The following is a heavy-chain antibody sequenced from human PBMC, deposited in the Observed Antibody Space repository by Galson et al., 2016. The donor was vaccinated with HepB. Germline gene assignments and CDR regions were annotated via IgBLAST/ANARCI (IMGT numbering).Heavy chain of an antibody. CDR1: GFTFIDYA. CDR2: ISGSGGST. D-gene: IGHD5-12*01. CDR3: AKDPYFRYSLNYGMDV. V-gene: IGHV3-23*01. J-gene: IGHJ6*02. Sequence: SLRLSCAVSGFTFIDYAMSWLRQAPGKGLEWVSGISGSGGSTFYADSVKGRFIISRDNSKNTLYMHMSSLRAEDTAVYYCAKDPYFRYSLNYGMDVWGQGTTVTVSS.